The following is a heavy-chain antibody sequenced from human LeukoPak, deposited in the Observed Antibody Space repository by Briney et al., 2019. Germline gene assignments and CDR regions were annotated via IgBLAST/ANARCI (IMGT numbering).Heavy chain of an antibody. CDR2: IYYSGST. Sequence: SETLSLTCAVYGGSFSGYYWSWIRQPPGKGLEWIGYIYYSGSTNYNPSLKSRVTISVDTSKNQFSLKLSSVTAADTAVYYCARDGLGELGYWGQGTLVTVSS. CDR3: ARDGLGELGY. CDR1: GGSFSGYY. V-gene: IGHV4-59*01. J-gene: IGHJ4*02. D-gene: IGHD3-10*01.